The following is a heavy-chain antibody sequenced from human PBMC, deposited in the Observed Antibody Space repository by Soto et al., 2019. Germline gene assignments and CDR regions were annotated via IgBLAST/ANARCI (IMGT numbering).Heavy chain of an antibody. D-gene: IGHD3-10*01. V-gene: IGHV1-2*02. J-gene: IGHJ4*02. CDR3: ATDDYGIFPY. CDR2: IDPRSGGT. Sequence: GASVKVSCKAPGDTFTSYYLNWVRQAPGQGLEWMGWIDPRSGGTVYEQKFQGRVTMTRDTSISTVYMDLSGLTSDDTALYYCATDDYGIFPYWGQGSLVTVSS. CDR1: GDTFTSYY.